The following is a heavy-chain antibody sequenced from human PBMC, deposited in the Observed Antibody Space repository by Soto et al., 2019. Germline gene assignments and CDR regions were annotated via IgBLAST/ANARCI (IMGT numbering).Heavy chain of an antibody. Sequence: EVQLLESGGGLVQPGGSLRLSCAASGFTFNNHAMSWVRRAPGKGLEWVSAISGSGGTTYYADSLKGRITISRDTSRNTLYLQMNSLRAEDTAVYYCARDYHMDVWGQGTTVTVSS. V-gene: IGHV3-23*01. CDR1: GFTFNNHA. CDR2: ISGSGGTT. CDR3: ARDYHMDV. D-gene: IGHD2-2*01. J-gene: IGHJ6*02.